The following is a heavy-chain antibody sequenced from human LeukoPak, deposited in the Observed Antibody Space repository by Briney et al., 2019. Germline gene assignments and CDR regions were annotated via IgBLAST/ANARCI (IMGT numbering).Heavy chain of an antibody. CDR1: GSTFSSYW. CDR3: TRDLRIQLWFAPPGY. V-gene: IGHV3-49*03. J-gene: IGHJ4*02. CDR2: IRSKAYGGTT. Sequence: PGGSLRLSCAASGSTFSSYWMSWFRQAPGKGLEWVGFIRSKAYGGTTEYAASVKGRFTISRDDSKSIAYLQMNSLKTEDTAVYYCTRDLRIQLWFAPPGYWGQGTLVTVSS. D-gene: IGHD5-18*01.